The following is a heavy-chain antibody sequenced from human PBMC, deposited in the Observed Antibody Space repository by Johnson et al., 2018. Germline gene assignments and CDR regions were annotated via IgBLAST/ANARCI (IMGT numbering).Heavy chain of an antibody. J-gene: IGHJ6*03. V-gene: IGHV3-74*01. D-gene: IGHD6-13*01. Sequence: VQLQESGGGLVQXGGSLRLXCAASGFTFSSYWMHWVRQAPGKGLVWVSRINSDGSSTSYADSVRGRFTISRDNAKNTLYLQMNRLRAEDTAVYYCARGQKQLVRANYYYYMDVWGKGTTVTVSS. CDR2: INSDGSST. CDR3: ARGQKQLVRANYYYYMDV. CDR1: GFTFSSYW.